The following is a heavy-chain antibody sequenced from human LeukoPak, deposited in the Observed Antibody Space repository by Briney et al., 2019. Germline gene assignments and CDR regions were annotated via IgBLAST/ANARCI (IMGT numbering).Heavy chain of an antibody. CDR1: GYSIRSSNW. CDR2: IYYDGSI. CDR3: ARKPDSRNWFDP. Sequence: SETLSLTCAVSGYSIRSSNWWGWIRQPPGKGLEWIGYIYYDGSICYNPSLRSRVTMSVDTSKNQFSLRLNSVTAVDTAVYYCARKPDSRNWFDPWGQGTLVIVSS. J-gene: IGHJ5*02. D-gene: IGHD6-13*01. V-gene: IGHV4-28*05.